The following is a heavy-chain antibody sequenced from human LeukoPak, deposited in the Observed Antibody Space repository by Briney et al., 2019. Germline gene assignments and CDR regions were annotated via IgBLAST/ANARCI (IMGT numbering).Heavy chain of an antibody. Sequence: SQTLSLTCTVSGGSISSGSYYWSWIRQPAGKGLEWIGRIYTSGSTNYNPSLKSRVTISVDTSKNQFSLKLSSVTAADTDVYYCARSHWGYCSSTSCYNYYFDYWGQGTLVTVSS. CDR2: IYTSGST. V-gene: IGHV4-61*02. D-gene: IGHD2-2*01. CDR1: GGSISSGSYY. J-gene: IGHJ4*02. CDR3: ARSHWGYCSSTSCYNYYFDY.